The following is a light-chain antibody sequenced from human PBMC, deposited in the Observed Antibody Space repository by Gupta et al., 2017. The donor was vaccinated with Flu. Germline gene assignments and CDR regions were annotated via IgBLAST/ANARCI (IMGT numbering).Light chain of an antibody. J-gene: IGKJ5*01. CDR2: AAS. Sequence: SVGDRVTITCRASQSISSYLNWYQQKPGKAPKLLIYAASSLQSGVPSRFSGSGSGTDFTLTISSLQPEDFATYYCQQSYSTPITFGQGTRLEIK. CDR1: QSISSY. CDR3: QQSYSTPIT. V-gene: IGKV1-39*01.